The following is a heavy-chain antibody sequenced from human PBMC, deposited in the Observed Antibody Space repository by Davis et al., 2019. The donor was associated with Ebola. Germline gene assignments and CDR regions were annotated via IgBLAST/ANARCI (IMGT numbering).Heavy chain of an antibody. CDR2: IKQDGSEK. CDR1: GFTFSSYW. J-gene: IGHJ6*02. V-gene: IGHV3-7*01. D-gene: IGHD2-15*01. CDR3: AREGSVINLGYYYYYGMDV. Sequence: PGGSLRLSCAASGFTFSSYWMSWVRQAPGKGLEWVANIKQDGSEKYYVDSVKGRFTISRDNAKNSLYLQMNSLRAEDTAVYYCAREGSVINLGYYYYYGMDVWGQGTTVTVSS.